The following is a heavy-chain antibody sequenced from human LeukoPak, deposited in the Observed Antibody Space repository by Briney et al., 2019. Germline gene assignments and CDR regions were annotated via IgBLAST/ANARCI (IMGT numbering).Heavy chain of an antibody. CDR2: IRSKAYGGTT. CDR3: TRSSSSWYLRFDP. Sequence: PGRSLRLSCTASGFTFGDYAMSWFSQAPGKGLEWVGFIRSKAYGGTTEYAASVKGRFTISRDDSKSIAYLQMNSLKTEDTAVYYCTRSSSSWYLRFDPWGQGTLVTVSS. CDR1: GFTFGDYA. J-gene: IGHJ5*02. D-gene: IGHD6-13*01. V-gene: IGHV3-49*03.